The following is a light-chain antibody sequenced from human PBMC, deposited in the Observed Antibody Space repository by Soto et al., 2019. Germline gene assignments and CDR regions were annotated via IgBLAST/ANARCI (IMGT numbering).Light chain of an antibody. Sequence: EIVLTQSPGTLSLSPGERATLSCRASQSVSSSYLAWYQQKPGQAPRLLIYDASNRATGIPARFSGSGSGTDFTLTISSLEPEDFAVYYCQQRGNWPQTFGQGTMVDVK. CDR2: DAS. CDR1: QSVSSSY. V-gene: IGKV3D-20*02. J-gene: IGKJ1*01. CDR3: QQRGNWPQT.